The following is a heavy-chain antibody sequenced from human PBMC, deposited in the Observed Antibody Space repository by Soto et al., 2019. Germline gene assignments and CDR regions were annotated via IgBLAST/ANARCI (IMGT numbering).Heavy chain of an antibody. D-gene: IGHD3-3*01. CDR1: GYTFTGYY. Sequence: ASVKVSCKASGYTFTGYYMHWVRQAPGQGLEWMGWINPNSGGTNYAQKFQGWVTMTRDTSISTAYMELSRLRSDDTAVYYCARDQSFWSGYHDNWFDPWGKGTLVTVSS. J-gene: IGHJ5*02. CDR2: INPNSGGT. V-gene: IGHV1-2*04. CDR3: ARDQSFWSGYHDNWFDP.